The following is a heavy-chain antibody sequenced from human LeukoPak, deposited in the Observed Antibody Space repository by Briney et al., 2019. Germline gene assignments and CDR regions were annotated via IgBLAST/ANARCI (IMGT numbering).Heavy chain of an antibody. V-gene: IGHV3-11*04. D-gene: IGHD3-3*01. CDR3: ARSGGTGGV. J-gene: IGHJ4*02. CDR1: GFNFSNYY. CDR2: ISSSGTTI. Sequence: GGSLRLSCAASGFNFSNYYMTWIRQAPGKGLEWVSFISSSGTTIYCADSVRGRFTISRDNAKNSLYLQMNSLRAEDTAVYYCARSGGTGGVWGQGALVTVSS.